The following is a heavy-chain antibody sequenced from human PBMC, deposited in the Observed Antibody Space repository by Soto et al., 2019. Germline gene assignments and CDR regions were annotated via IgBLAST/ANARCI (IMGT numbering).Heavy chain of an antibody. V-gene: IGHV4-39*01. D-gene: IGHD3-9*01. CDR3: ARHSQTALVTGFDY. J-gene: IGHJ4*02. CDR1: GVSVTNSRYD. CDR2: VTSSGLT. Sequence: LQQSGPRLVGPSETLSLTCSVTGVSVTNSRYDWVWVRQAPDKGLEWIGAVTSSGLTFNIPSLERRVAISTDTSKNEFYLSLASVTAADTAIYYCARHSQTALVTGFDYWGQGIRVTVSS.